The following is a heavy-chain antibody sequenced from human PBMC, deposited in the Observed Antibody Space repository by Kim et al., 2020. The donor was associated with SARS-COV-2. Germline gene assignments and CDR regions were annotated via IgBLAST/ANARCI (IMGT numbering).Heavy chain of an antibody. CDR3: AKHGQCGGERFDY. V-gene: IGHV3-23*01. CDR2: IGADGSVA. D-gene: IGHD3-16*01. J-gene: IGHJ4*02. CDR1: GFILSTYS. Sequence: GGSLRLSCTVSGFILSTYSMTWVRQAPGKGLEWVSVIGADGSVAHYADSVRGRFTISRDNSKNTVYLQMNSLRAEDTAIFYCAKHGQCGGERFDYWGQG.